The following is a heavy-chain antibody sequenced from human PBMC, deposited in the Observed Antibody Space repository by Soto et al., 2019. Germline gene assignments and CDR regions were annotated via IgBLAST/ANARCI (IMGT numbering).Heavy chain of an antibody. J-gene: IGHJ4*02. CDR2: IIPIFGTT. Sequence: QVRLVQSGAEVKKTGSSVKVYCKASGGTYRSYAISWVRQAPGQGLEWMGGIIPIFGTTNYAQKFQDRVTITADESTSTAYMDLNSLRSDDTAVYYCASNNRASYHFDYWGQGTLVTVSS. V-gene: IGHV1-69*01. D-gene: IGHD3-16*02. CDR3: ASNNRASYHFDY. CDR1: GGTYRSYA.